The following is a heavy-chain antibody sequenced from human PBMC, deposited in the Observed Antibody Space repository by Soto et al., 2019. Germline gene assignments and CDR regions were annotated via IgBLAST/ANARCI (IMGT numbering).Heavy chain of an antibody. CDR1: GDTFTSYG. CDR3: ARDFWAYSSRRAYYFDY. V-gene: IGHV1-18*01. D-gene: IGHD6-13*01. J-gene: IGHJ4*02. CDR2: ISAYNGNT. Sequence: GASVEVSCKASGDTFTSYGISWVRQATGQRLEWMGWISAYNGNTNYAQKLQGRVTMTTDTSTSTAYMELRSLRSDDTAVYYCARDFWAYSSRRAYYFDYWGQGTLVTVSS.